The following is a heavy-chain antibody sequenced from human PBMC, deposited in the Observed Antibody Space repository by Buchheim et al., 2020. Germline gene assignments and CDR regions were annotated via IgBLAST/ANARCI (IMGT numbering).Heavy chain of an antibody. CDR1: GFTFSNYW. CDR3: ARDVTSGWKRQFDY. Sequence: EVQLVESGGGLVQPGGSLRLSCAASGFTFSNYWMHWVRQAPGKGLVWVSRISNDASSTSYADSVKGRFTISRDNAQTTLYLQINSLRAEDTAVYYCARDVTSGWKRQFDYWGQGTL. CDR2: ISNDASST. D-gene: IGHD6-19*01. J-gene: IGHJ4*02. V-gene: IGHV3-74*01.